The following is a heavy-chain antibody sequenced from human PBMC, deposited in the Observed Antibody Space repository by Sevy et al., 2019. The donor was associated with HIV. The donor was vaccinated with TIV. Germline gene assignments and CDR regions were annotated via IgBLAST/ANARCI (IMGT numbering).Heavy chain of an antibody. CDR1: GGSISSYY. CDR2: IYYSGST. Sequence: SETLSLTCTVSGGSISSYYWSWIRQPPGKGLEWFGYIYYSGSTNYNPSLKSRVTISVDTSKNQFSLKLSSVTAADTAVYYCAGGPTVVTPGAFDIWGQGTMVTVSS. V-gene: IGHV4-59*01. J-gene: IGHJ3*02. CDR3: AGGPTVVTPGAFDI. D-gene: IGHD4-17*01.